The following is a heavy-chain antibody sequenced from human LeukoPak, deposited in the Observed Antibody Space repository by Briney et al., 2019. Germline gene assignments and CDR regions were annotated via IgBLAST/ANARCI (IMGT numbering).Heavy chain of an antibody. CDR3: ARDVTLGNFDY. V-gene: IGHV3-23*01. CDR1: GFTFSSYA. J-gene: IGHJ4*02. CDR2: ISGSGDST. D-gene: IGHD3-16*01. Sequence: GGSLRLSCVASGFTFSSYAMSWVRQAPGKGLEWVSTISGSGDSTYYADSVKGRFTISRDNAKNSLYLQMNSLRAEDTAVYYCARDVTLGNFDYWGQGILVIVSS.